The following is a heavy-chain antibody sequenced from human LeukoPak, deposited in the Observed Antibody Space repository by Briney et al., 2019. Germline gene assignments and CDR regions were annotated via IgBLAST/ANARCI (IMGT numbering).Heavy chain of an antibody. CDR2: ISGSGGST. CDR3: ADGSGGSCYKNDYYYYGMDV. CDR1: GFTFSSYA. Sequence: GASLRLSCAASGFTFSSYAMSWVRQAPGKGLEWVSAISGSGGSTYYADSVKGRFTISRDNSKNTLYLQMNRLRAEDTAVYYCADGSGGSCYKNDYYYYGMDVWGQGTTVTVSS. D-gene: IGHD2-15*01. J-gene: IGHJ6*02. V-gene: IGHV3-23*01.